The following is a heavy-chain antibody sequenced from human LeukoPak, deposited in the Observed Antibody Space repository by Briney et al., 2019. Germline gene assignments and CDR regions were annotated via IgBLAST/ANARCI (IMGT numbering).Heavy chain of an antibody. CDR2: IYTSGST. D-gene: IGHD5-18*01. J-gene: IGHJ4*01. V-gene: IGHV4-4*07. CDR1: GGSISSYY. CDR3: AGGGRYMSAIWARSTLYYFDS. Sequence: PSETLSLTCTVSGGSISSYYWSWMRQPAGKGLEWIGRIYTSGSTNYNPSLKSRVTMSVDTSKNQFSLKLSSVTAADTAVYYCAGGGRYMSAIWARSTLYYFDSWGHGTLVTVSS.